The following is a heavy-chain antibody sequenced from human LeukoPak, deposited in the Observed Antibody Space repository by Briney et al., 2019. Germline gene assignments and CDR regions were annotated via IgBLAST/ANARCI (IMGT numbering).Heavy chain of an antibody. Sequence: SETLSLTCTVSGGSISSYYWTWIRQPPGKGLEWIGYIYYSGSTNYNPSLKSRVTISVDTSKNQFSLKLSSVTAADTAVYYCARDSTYCTNGVCYRTVDYWGQGTLVTVSS. CDR2: IYYSGST. V-gene: IGHV4-59*01. D-gene: IGHD2-8*01. CDR1: GGSISSYY. CDR3: ARDSTYCTNGVCYRTVDY. J-gene: IGHJ4*02.